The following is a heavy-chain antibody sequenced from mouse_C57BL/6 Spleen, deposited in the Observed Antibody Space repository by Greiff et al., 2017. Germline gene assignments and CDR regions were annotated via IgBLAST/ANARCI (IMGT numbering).Heavy chain of an antibody. D-gene: IGHD2-14*01. CDR3: ARGVRLQGAMDY. Sequence: QVQLQQPGAELVKPGASVKMSCKASGYTFTSYWITWVKQRPGQGLEWIGDIYPGSGSTNYNEKFKSKVTLTVDTSSSPAYMQLSSLTSEDSAVYYCARGVRLQGAMDYWGQGTSVTVSS. V-gene: IGHV1-55*01. CDR2: IYPGSGST. CDR1: GYTFTSYW. J-gene: IGHJ4*01.